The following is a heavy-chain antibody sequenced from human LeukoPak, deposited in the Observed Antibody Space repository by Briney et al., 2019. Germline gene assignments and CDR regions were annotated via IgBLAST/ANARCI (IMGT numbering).Heavy chain of an antibody. CDR3: AKDYYDSSAYYWPDAFDI. D-gene: IGHD3-22*01. CDR1: GFTFNNYA. J-gene: IGHJ3*02. V-gene: IGHV3-23*01. Sequence: GGSLRLSCAASGFTFNNYAMSWVRQAPGKGLEWVSVISGSGGTTYYADSVKGRFTISRDNPKNTLYLQMNSLRAEDTPVYYCAKDYYDSSAYYWPDAFDIWGQGTMVTVSS. CDR2: ISGSGGTT.